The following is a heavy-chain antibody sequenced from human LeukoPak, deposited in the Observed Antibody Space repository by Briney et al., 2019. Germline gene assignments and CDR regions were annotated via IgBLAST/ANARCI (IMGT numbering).Heavy chain of an antibody. V-gene: IGHV1-46*01. D-gene: IGHD6-13*01. CDR1: GFTFTSFY. CDR3: AREVAAAGAIDY. Sequence: GASVKVSCKASGFTFTSFYMHWVRQAPGQGLEWMGIINPSGHTTDYAQKFQGRVTMTRDTPTSTVYMELRSLRSDDTAVYYCAREVAAAGAIDYWGQGTLVTVSS. CDR2: INPSGHTT. J-gene: IGHJ4*02.